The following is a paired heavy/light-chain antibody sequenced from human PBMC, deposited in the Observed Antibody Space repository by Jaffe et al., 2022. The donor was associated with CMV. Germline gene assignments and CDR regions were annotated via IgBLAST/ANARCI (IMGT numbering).Heavy chain of an antibody. J-gene: IGHJ4*02. CDR1: GGSISSSSYY. V-gene: IGHV4-39*01. Sequence: QLQLQESGPGLVKPSETLSLTCTVSGGSISSSSYYWGWIRQPPGKGLEWIGSIHYSGSTYYNPSLKSRVTISVDTSKNQFSLKLSSVTAADTAVYYCARHKFTGEPYYFDYWGQGTLVTVSS. D-gene: IGHD7-27*01. CDR3: ARHKFTGEPYYFDY. CDR2: IHYSGST.
Light chain of an antibody. V-gene: IGLV1-44*01. CDR3: AAWDDSLNGHWV. J-gene: IGLJ3*02. Sequence: QSVLTQPPSASGTPGQRVTISCSGSSSSIGSNTVNWYQQLPGTAPKLLIYSNNQRPSGVPDRFSGSKSGTSASLAISGLQSEDEADYYCAAWDDSLNGHWVFGGGTKLTVL. CDR1: SSSIGSNT. CDR2: SNN.